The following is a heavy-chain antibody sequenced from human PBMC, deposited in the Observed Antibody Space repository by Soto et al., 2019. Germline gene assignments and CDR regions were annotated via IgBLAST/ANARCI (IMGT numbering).Heavy chain of an antibody. CDR1: GYNFNTFD. V-gene: IGHV1-8*02. CDR2: MNPNSGNT. Sequence: ASVKVSCKASGYNFNTFDIYWVRQATGHGLGWMGWMNPNSGNTGYAQELRGRVTRTRNTSNTTAYMELTSLTSDDTGVYYCAGGNFRYWGQGTLVTVSS. J-gene: IGHJ4*02. CDR3: AGGNFRY.